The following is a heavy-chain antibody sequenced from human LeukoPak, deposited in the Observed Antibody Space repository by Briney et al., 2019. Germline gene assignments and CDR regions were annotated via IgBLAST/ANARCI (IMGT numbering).Heavy chain of an antibody. CDR3: AKDHTWWREYFYASGTYRGLFDY. CDR1: GFTFSSYG. CDR2: LRYDGSNK. J-gene: IGHJ4*02. D-gene: IGHD3-16*01. Sequence: PGGSLRLSCAASGFTFSSYGMHWVRQAPGKGLEWVAFLRYDGSNKYYADSVKGRFTISRDNSKNTLYLQMNSLRAEDTAVYFCAKDHTWWREYFYASGTYRGLFDYWGQGTLVTVSS. V-gene: IGHV3-30*02.